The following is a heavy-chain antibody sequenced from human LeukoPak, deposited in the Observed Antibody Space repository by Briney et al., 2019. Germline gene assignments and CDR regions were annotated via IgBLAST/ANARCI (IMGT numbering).Heavy chain of an antibody. J-gene: IGHJ4*02. V-gene: IGHV3-66*01. CDR2: IYSGGST. CDR3: AREAGLRIFAY. D-gene: IGHD4-17*01. Sequence: GGSLRLSCAASGFTVSSYYMSWVRQAPGKGLEWVSVIYSGGSTYYADSVKGRFTISRDNSKNTLYLQMNSLRAEDTAVYYCAREAGLRIFAYWGQGTLVTVSS. CDR1: GFTVSSYY.